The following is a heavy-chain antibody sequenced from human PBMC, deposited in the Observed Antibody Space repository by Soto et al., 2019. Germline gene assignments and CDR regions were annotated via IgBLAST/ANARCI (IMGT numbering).Heavy chain of an antibody. CDR2: ISYDGSNK. Sequence: GGSLRLSCAASGFTFSSYGMHWVRQAPGKGLEWVAVISYDGSNKYYADSVKGRFTISRDNSKNTLYLQMNSLRAEDTAVYYCAKETGYSSGSLSAVRLFFDYWGQGTLVTVSS. CDR3: AKETGYSSGSLSAVRLFFDY. D-gene: IGHD6-19*01. J-gene: IGHJ4*02. V-gene: IGHV3-30*18. CDR1: GFTFSSYG.